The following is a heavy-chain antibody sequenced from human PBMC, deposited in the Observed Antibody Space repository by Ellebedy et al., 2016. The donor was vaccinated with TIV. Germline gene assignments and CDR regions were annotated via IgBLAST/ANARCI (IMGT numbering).Heavy chain of an antibody. V-gene: IGHV1-2*02. CDR3: ARHGPQWFDAFDL. D-gene: IGHD3-22*01. Sequence: ASVKVSCKASGGTFSSHSISWVRQAPGQGLEWMGWINPNNGVTNYAQRFQGRVSMTTDTSITTAYMEMSRLTSDDTAVYYCARHGPQWFDAFDLWGLGTLITVSS. CDR1: GGTFSSHS. J-gene: IGHJ3*01. CDR2: INPNNGVT.